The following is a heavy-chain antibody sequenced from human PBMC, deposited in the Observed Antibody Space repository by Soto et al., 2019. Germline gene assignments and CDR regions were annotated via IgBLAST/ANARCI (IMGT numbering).Heavy chain of an antibody. CDR1: GGPISSYY. V-gene: IGHV4-59*01. D-gene: IGHD6-13*01. Sequence: PSETLSLTCTVSGGPISSYYWSWIRQPPGKGLEWIGYIYYSGSTNYNPSLKSRVTVSVDTSKNQFSLKLSSVTAADTAVYYCARAGYTHGFDPWGQGTLVTV. J-gene: IGHJ5*02. CDR3: ARAGYTHGFDP. CDR2: IYYSGST.